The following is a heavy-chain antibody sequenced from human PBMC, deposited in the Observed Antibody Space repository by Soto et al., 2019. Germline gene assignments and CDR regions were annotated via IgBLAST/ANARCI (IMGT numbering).Heavy chain of an antibody. CDR1: GGSISSGGYY. V-gene: IGHV4-31*03. Sequence: QVQLQESGPGLVKPSQTLSLTCTVSGGSISSGGYYWSWIRQHPGKGLEWIGYIYYSGSTYYNPSLRSRVTISVDTSKNQFARKLSSVTAADTAVYYCARAGIAAAVDYWGQGTLVTVSS. CDR2: IYYSGST. D-gene: IGHD6-13*01. J-gene: IGHJ4*02. CDR3: ARAGIAAAVDY.